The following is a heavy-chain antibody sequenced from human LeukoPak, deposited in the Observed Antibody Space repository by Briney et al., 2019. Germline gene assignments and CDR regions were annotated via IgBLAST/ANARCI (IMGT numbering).Heavy chain of an antibody. CDR3: ARGGADYVWGSPLDY. Sequence: GGSLRLSCAASGFTFSSYWMHWVRQAPGKGLVWVSRINSDGSSTSYADSVKGRFTISRDNAKNTLYLQMNSLRAEDTAVYYCARGGADYVWGSPLDYWGQGTLVTVSS. CDR1: GFTFSSYW. D-gene: IGHD3-16*01. CDR2: INSDGSST. J-gene: IGHJ4*02. V-gene: IGHV3-74*01.